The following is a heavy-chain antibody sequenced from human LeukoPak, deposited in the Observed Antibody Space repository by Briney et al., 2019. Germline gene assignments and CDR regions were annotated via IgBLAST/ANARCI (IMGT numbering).Heavy chain of an antibody. D-gene: IGHD4-23*01. Sequence: GESLTLSCAAFGFTFSDYWMHWVRQVAGKGLVCVSRINKDGSTTSYADSVKGRFTISRDNAKNTLYLQMNSLRAEDTAVYYCTGRSAVGSDFWGQGTLVTVSS. V-gene: IGHV3-74*01. J-gene: IGHJ4*02. CDR3: TGRSAVGSDF. CDR1: GFTFSDYW. CDR2: INKDGSTT.